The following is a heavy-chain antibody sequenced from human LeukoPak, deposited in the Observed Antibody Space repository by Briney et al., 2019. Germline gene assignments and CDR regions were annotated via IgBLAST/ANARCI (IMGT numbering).Heavy chain of an antibody. D-gene: IGHD5-24*01. CDR3: ARVDGNYPIN. CDR2: INPSGGST. Sequence: ASVKVSCKTSGYTFTSNYILWVRQAPGQGLEWMGIINPSGGSTSYAQKFQGRVTMTRDTSTSTVYMELSSLRSDDTAVYYCARVDGNYPINWGQGSLVTVSS. V-gene: IGHV1-46*01. J-gene: IGHJ4*02. CDR1: GYTFTSNY.